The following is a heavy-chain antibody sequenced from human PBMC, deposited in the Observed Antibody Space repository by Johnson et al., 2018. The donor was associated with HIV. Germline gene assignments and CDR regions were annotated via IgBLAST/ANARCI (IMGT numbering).Heavy chain of an antibody. J-gene: IGHJ3*01. D-gene: IGHD3-3*01. CDR3: VKMYYNFWSGYSAQMDAFDV. V-gene: IGHV3-23*04. CDR2: ISGSGGTNQ. CDR1: GFTFSTYA. Sequence: VQLVESGGGLVQPGGSLRLSCAASGFTFSTYAMSWVRQAPGKGLEWVSAISGSGGTNQFYADSVKGRFTISRDNSKNTLYLEMYSLRVEDTAVYYCVKMYYNFWSGYSAQMDAFDVWGQGTMVTVSS.